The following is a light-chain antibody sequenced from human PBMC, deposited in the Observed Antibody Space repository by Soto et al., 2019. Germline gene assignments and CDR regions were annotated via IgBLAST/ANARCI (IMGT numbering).Light chain of an antibody. J-gene: IGKJ2*01. CDR2: GAS. Sequence: EIVLTQSPGTLSLSPGERATLSCRASQTVTSEYLAWYQQKPGQAPRLLIYGASSRATGIPDRFSGSGSGTDSTLTISRLEPEDFAVYSCQQYGNSPPTFGQGTKLEIK. V-gene: IGKV3-20*01. CDR3: QQYGNSPPT. CDR1: QTVTSEY.